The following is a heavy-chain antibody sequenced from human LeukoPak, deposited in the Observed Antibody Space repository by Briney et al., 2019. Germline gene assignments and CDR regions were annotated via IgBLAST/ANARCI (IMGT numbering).Heavy chain of an antibody. D-gene: IGHD4-17*01. CDR2: ISASGGDI. J-gene: IGHJ4*02. CDR1: RFTFSSSA. V-gene: IGHV3-23*01. Sequence: PGGSLRLSCAASRFTFSSSAMSWVRQAPGKGLEGVSGISASGGDIFYADSVKGRFTISRDNSKNALYLQMNSLRADDTAIYYCAKDRGVGVYGDFDFWGQGTLVTVSS. CDR3: AKDRGVGVYGDFDF.